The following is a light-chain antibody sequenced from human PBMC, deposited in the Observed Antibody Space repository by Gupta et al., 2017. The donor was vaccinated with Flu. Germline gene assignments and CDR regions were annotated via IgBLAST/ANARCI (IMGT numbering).Light chain of an antibody. CDR3: RQGVHCPYT. J-gene: IGKJ2*01. CDR1: HGLGHSDGNTY. CDR2: RGS. Sequence: VTLVQPASISCSAKHGLGHSDGNTYWYWFHQKPGQPPRHLIYRGSNRDSGVPDRISGSGSGTDFTLKISGVEAEDVGIYYCRQGVHCPYTFGQGTKLDIK. V-gene: IGKV2-30*02.